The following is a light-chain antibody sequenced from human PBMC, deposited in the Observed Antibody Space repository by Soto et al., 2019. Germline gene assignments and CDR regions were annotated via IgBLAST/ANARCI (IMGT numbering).Light chain of an antibody. V-gene: IGKV1-9*01. CDR1: QGISSF. CDR2: AAS. J-gene: IGKJ4*01. CDR3: QQVESYPST. Sequence: IQLTHTPSSLSASVGDRVTITCRASQGISSFLALYQQKPGKAPKLLIYAASSLQSGVPSRFSGSGFGTDFTLTITSLQPEDFATYYCQQVESYPSTVGGGTKVEMK.